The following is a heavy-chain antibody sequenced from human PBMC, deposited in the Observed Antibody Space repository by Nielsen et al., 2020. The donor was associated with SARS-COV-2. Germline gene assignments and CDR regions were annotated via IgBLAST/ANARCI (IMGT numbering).Heavy chain of an antibody. D-gene: IGHD1-26*01. Sequence: SETLSLTCAVYGGSLTNYDWIWIRQAPEKGPEWIGDINHRGITNHNPSLKSRVTISVDTSKNQFSLMVNSVTAADTAVYYCARGLFKLPVNWDQGTLVTVSS. CDR1: GGSLTNYD. CDR2: INHRGIT. CDR3: ARGLFKLPVN. V-gene: IGHV4-34*01. J-gene: IGHJ4*02.